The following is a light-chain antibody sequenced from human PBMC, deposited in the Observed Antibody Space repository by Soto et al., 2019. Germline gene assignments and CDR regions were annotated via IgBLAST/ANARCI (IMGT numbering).Light chain of an antibody. J-gene: IGKJ5*01. V-gene: IGKV3-20*01. Sequence: EIVLTQSPGTLSLSPGERATLSCRASQSVSSSYLAWYQQKPGQAPRLLIYGASSRATGIPDRFRGRGSGTDFTLTISRLEPEDFAVYYCQQYGSSSITFGQGTRLEIK. CDR1: QSVSSSY. CDR2: GAS. CDR3: QQYGSSSIT.